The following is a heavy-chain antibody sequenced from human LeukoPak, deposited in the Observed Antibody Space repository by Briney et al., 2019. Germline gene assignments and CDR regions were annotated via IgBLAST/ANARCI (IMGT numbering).Heavy chain of an antibody. CDR3: ARKEGGQLVNTRRWFDP. D-gene: IGHD6-13*01. Sequence: SETLSLTCAVYNGSFSGYYWSWIRQTPGKGLEWIGEINHSGSTNYNPSLKSRVTISVATSKKQFSLKVRSVTAADTAVYYCARKEGGQLVNTRRWFDPWGQGTLVTVSS. CDR2: INHSGST. V-gene: IGHV4-34*01. J-gene: IGHJ5*02. CDR1: NGSFSGYY.